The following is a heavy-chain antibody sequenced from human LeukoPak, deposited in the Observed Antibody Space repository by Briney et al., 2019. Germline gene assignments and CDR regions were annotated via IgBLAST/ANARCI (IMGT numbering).Heavy chain of an antibody. J-gene: IGHJ4*02. CDR1: GGTFSSYN. CDR3: ARESVAGGFEY. CDR2: IIPMQGTP. D-gene: IGHD6-19*01. V-gene: IGHV1-69*08. Sequence: ASVKVSCKASGGTFSSYNFIWVRQAPRQGLEWMGGIIPMQGTPNYAQKFQGRVTISADKSTTTAYMALSSLRYEDTAMYYCARESVAGGFEYWGQGTLVTVSS.